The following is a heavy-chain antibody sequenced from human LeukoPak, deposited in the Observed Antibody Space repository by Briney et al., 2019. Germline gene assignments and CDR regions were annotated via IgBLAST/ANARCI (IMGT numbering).Heavy chain of an antibody. CDR3: ARGRGYYYGSGSYGP. D-gene: IGHD3-10*01. Sequence: ASVKDSCKASGYTFTSYDINWVRQATGQGLEWMGWMNPNSGNTGYAQKFQGRVTMTRNTSISTAYMELSSLRSEDTAVYYCARGRGYYYGSGSYGPWGQGTLVTVSS. CDR1: GYTFTSYD. V-gene: IGHV1-8*01. CDR2: MNPNSGNT. J-gene: IGHJ4*02.